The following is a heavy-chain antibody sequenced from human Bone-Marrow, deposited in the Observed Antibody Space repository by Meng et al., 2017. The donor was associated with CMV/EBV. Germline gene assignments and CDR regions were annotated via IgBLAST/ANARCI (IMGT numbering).Heavy chain of an antibody. Sequence: GESLKISCAASGFTFSSYSMNWVRQAPGKGLEWVSSISSSSSYIYYADSVKGRFTISRDNAKNSLYLQMNSLRAEDTAVYYCAREGFLDIVLMVYAPVYFDYWGQGTLVT. V-gene: IGHV3-21*01. CDR2: ISSSSSYI. CDR1: GFTFSSYS. CDR3: AREGFLDIVLMVYAPVYFDY. J-gene: IGHJ4*02. D-gene: IGHD2-8*01.